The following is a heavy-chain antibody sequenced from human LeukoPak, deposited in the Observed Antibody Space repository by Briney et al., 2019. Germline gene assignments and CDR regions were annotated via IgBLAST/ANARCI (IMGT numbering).Heavy chain of an antibody. D-gene: IGHD5-24*01. V-gene: IGHV3-23*01. Sequence: PGGSLRLSCAASGFTFSSYAMSWVRQAPGKGLEWVSAISGSGGSTYYADSVKGRFTISRDNAKNSLYLQMNSLRAEDTAVYYCARDFGEAWLHPHWYFDLWGRGTLVTVSS. CDR2: ISGSGGST. CDR3: ARDFGEAWLHPHWYFDL. CDR1: GFTFSSYA. J-gene: IGHJ2*01.